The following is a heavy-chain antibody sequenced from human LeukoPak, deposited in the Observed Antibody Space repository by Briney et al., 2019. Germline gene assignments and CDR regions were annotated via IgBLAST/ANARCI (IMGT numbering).Heavy chain of an antibody. CDR1: GYTFTSYW. CDR3: ARGESIAARAAEEIDF. V-gene: IGHV5-10-1*01. Sequence: GESLKISCKGSGYTFTSYWISWVRQMPGKGLEWMGKIDPSDSYTNYSPSFQGHVTISADKSISTAYLQWNSLKASDTAMYYCARGESIAARAAEEIDFWGQGTLVTVSS. J-gene: IGHJ4*02. D-gene: IGHD6-6*01. CDR2: IDPSDSYT.